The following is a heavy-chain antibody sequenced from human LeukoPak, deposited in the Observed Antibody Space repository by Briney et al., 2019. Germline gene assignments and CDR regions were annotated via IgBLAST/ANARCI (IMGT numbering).Heavy chain of an antibody. CDR2: VMPLFAKA. D-gene: IGHD4-11*01. V-gene: IGHV1-69*13. CDR1: GDTFSSHT. J-gene: IGHJ5*02. CDR3: ARDSSNLNPLHH. Sequence: SVKVSCKVSGDTFSSHTVSWVRQAPGQGLQWMGGVMPLFAKANYAPHFQGRVTITADESTSTVYMDLTSLTSQDTDLYYCARDSSNLNPLHHWGQGTLVTVSS.